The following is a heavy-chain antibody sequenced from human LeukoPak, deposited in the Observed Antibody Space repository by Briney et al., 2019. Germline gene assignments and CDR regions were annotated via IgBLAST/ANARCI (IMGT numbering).Heavy chain of an antibody. CDR2: IIPIFGTA. D-gene: IGHD4-17*01. J-gene: IGHJ3*02. Sequence: ASVKVSCKASGGTFSSYAISWVRQAPGQGLEWMGWIIPIFGTANYAQKFQGRVTITTDESTSTAYMELSSLRSEDTAVYYCASWGDHDYGDYVKAFDIWGQGTMVTVSS. CDR1: GGTFSSYA. V-gene: IGHV1-69*05. CDR3: ASWGDHDYGDYVKAFDI.